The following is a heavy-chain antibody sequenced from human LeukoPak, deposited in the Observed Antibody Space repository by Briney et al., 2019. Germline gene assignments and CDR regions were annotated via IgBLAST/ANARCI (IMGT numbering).Heavy chain of an antibody. Sequence: PSETLSLTCTVSGGSISSYYWSWIRQPPGKGLEWIGYIYYSGSTNYNPSLKSQVTISVDTSKNQFSLKLSSVTAADTAVYYCARVDSSGWYVGDIWGQGKMVTVSS. V-gene: IGHV4-59*01. CDR2: IYYSGST. CDR1: GGSISSYY. CDR3: ARVDSSGWYVGDI. D-gene: IGHD6-19*01. J-gene: IGHJ3*02.